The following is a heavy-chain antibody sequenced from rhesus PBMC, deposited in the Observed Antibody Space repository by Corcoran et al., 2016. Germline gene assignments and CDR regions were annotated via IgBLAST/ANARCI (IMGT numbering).Heavy chain of an antibody. CDR3: ARDRIAFDY. CDR2: ITYIGST. J-gene: IGHJ4*01. V-gene: IGHV4-122*02. D-gene: IGHD2-2*01. Sequence: QVQLQESGPGLVKPSETLSLTCAVSGGSISSGYYYWSWIRQPPGKGLEWIGYITYIGSTSYNPSLNSRVTISRDTSKNQFSLKLSSVTAADTAVYYCARDRIAFDYWGQGVLVTVSS. CDR1: GGSISSGYYY.